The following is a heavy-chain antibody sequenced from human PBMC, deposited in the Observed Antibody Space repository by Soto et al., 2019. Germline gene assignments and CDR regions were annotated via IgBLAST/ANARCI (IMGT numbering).Heavy chain of an antibody. Sequence: LSLTCAVSGGSISSGGYSWSWIRQPPGKGLEWIGYIYHSGSTYYNPSLKSRVTISVDRSKNQFSLKLSSVTAADTAVYYCARGRDSGYPYYYGMDVWGQGTTVTVSS. J-gene: IGHJ6*02. V-gene: IGHV4-30-2*01. CDR1: GGSISSGGYS. CDR2: IYHSGST. D-gene: IGHD5-12*01. CDR3: ARGRDSGYPYYYGMDV.